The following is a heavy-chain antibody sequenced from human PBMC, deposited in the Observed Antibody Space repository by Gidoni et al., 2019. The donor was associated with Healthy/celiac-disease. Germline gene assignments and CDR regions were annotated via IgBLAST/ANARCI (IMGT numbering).Heavy chain of an antibody. CDR3: ARVNDFWSMLWFDP. V-gene: IGHV4-59*01. CDR1: GGSISSYY. D-gene: IGHD3-3*01. Sequence: QVQLQESGPGLVKPSETLSLTCTVSGGSISSYYWSWIRQPPGKGLEWIGYIYYSGSTNYNPSLKSRVTISVDTSKNQFSLKLSSVTAADTAVYYCARVNDFWSMLWFDPWGQGTLVTVSS. J-gene: IGHJ5*02. CDR2: IYYSGST.